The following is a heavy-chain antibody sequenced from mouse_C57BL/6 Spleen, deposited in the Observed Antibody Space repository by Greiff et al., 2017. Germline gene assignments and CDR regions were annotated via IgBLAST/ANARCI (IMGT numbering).Heavy chain of an antibody. CDR1: GYTFTSYW. J-gene: IGHJ2*01. V-gene: IGHV1-55*01. D-gene: IGHD1-1*01. CDR2: IYPGSGST. Sequence: QVQLQQPGAELVKPGASVKMSCKASGYTFTSYWITWVKQRPGQGLEWIGDIYPGSGSTNYNEKFKSKATLTVDTSSSTAYMQLSSLTSEDSAVYYCAREGTTVVATGYFDYWGQGTTLTVSS. CDR3: AREGTTVVATGYFDY.